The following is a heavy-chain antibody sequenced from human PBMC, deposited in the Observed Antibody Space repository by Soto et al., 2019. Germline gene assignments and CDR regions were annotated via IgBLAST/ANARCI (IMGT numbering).Heavy chain of an antibody. Sequence: GGSLRLSCAASGFTFSSYAMSWVRQAPGKGLEWVSAISGSGGSTYYADSVKGRFTISRDNSKNTLYLQMNSLRAEDTAVYYCASRNEYDSSGYYFNCWGQGTLVTVSS. D-gene: IGHD3-22*01. J-gene: IGHJ4*02. V-gene: IGHV3-23*01. CDR2: ISGSGGST. CDR3: ASRNEYDSSGYYFNC. CDR1: GFTFSSYA.